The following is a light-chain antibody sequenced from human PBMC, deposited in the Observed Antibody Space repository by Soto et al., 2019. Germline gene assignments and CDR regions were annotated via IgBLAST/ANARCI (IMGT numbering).Light chain of an antibody. CDR2: GAS. V-gene: IGKV3-15*01. CDR3: PQYNNWPPVT. CDR1: QSGYNN. J-gene: IGKJ3*01. Sequence: EIVMTQSPATLSVSPGERATLSCRASQSGYNNLAWYQQKPGQAPSLLIYGASTRATGIPARFSGSGSGTEFTLTISSRQSEDFAGDCCPQYNNWPPVTFGPGTKVDS.